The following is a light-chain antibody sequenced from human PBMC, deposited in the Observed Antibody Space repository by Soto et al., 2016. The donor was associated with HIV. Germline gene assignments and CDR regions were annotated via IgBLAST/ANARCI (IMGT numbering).Light chain of an antibody. J-gene: IGKJ1*01. CDR1: QMINSY. CDR2: AAS. V-gene: IGKV1-39*01. Sequence: DIQMTQSPSSLSASVGDTVTITCRASQMINSYLNWYQQKPGKAPRLLISAASSLQVGVPSRFSGSRSRTGFSLTITSLQPEDFATYYCQQSYSTTRTFGQGTKVEIK. CDR3: QQSYSTTRT.